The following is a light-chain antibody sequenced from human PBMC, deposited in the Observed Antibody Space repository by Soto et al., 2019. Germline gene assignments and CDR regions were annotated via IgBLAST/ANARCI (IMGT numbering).Light chain of an antibody. CDR2: APS. Sequence: DIQMTQSPSSLSASVGDRVTITCRASQSISSYLNWYQQKPGKAPKLLIYAPSSLQSGVPSRFSGSGSGTDFTLTISSLEPEDFATYYCQQSYSTSSTFGGGTKVEIK. V-gene: IGKV1-39*01. CDR1: QSISSY. J-gene: IGKJ4*01. CDR3: QQSYSTSST.